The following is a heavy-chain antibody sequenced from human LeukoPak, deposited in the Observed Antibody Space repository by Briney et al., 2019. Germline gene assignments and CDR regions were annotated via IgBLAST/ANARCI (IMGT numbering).Heavy chain of an antibody. CDR2: IYYSGST. V-gene: IGHV4-59*11. CDR3: ARGNSSGYYAPLDY. CDR1: GGSISSHY. Sequence: PSQTLSLTCTVSGGSISSHYWSWIRQPPGKGLEWIGYIYYSGSTNYNPSLKSRVTISVDTSKNQFSLKLSSVTAADTAVYYCARGNSSGYYAPLDYWGQGTLVTVSS. D-gene: IGHD3-22*01. J-gene: IGHJ4*02.